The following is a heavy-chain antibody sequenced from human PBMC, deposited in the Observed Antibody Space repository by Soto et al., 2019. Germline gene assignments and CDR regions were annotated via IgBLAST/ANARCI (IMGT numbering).Heavy chain of an antibody. CDR1: GGDIGINNW. Sequence: SETLSLTCAVSGGDIGINNWMRWVRQPTGKGLEWIGEIYHSGSTNYNPPLKSRVTISVDKSKNQFSLKLSSVTAADTAVYYCARVKECTNGVCYNPYYFDYWGQGTLVNV. V-gene: IGHV4-4*02. J-gene: IGHJ4*02. D-gene: IGHD2-8*01. CDR2: IYHSGST. CDR3: ARVKECTNGVCYNPYYFDY.